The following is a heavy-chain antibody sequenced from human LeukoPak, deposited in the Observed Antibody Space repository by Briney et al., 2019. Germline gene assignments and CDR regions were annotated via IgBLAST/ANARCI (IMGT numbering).Heavy chain of an antibody. CDR3: ARDSSHYPGSSDY. D-gene: IGHD6-6*01. CDR1: GGSFSGYY. CDR2: ISETGDVT. Sequence: ETLSLTCAVYGGSFSGYYWSWVRQAPGKGLEWVSVISETGDVTHYADSMKGRFTISRDNIKNTLNLQMNSLRAEDTAIYYCARDSSHYPGSSDYWGQGTLVTVSS. J-gene: IGHJ4*02. V-gene: IGHV3-23*01.